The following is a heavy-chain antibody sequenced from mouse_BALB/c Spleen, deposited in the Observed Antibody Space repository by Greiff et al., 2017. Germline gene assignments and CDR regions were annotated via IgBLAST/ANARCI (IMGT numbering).Heavy chain of an antibody. V-gene: IGHV1S22*01. Sequence: LQQPGSELVRPGASVKLSCKASGYTFTSYWMHWVKQRPGQGLEWIGNIYPGSGSTNYDEKFKSKATLTVDTSSSTAYMQLSSLTSEDSAVYYCTRCYRYDVGYAMDYWGQGTSVTVSS. J-gene: IGHJ4*01. CDR3: TRCYRYDVGYAMDY. CDR1: GYTFTSYW. D-gene: IGHD2-14*01. CDR2: IYPGSGST.